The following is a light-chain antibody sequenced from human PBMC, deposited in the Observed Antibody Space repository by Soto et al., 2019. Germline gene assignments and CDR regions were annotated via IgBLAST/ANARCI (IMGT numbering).Light chain of an antibody. CDR2: RHN. Sequence: QSVLTQPPSASGTPGQRVTISCSGTSSNIGSNFVYWYQQLLGTAPKLLIYRHNQRPSGVPDRFSGSKSGTSASLAISGLRSEDEADYYCAAWDDSLSAWVFGGGTKLTVL. CDR1: SSNIGSNF. V-gene: IGLV1-47*01. J-gene: IGLJ3*02. CDR3: AAWDDSLSAWV.